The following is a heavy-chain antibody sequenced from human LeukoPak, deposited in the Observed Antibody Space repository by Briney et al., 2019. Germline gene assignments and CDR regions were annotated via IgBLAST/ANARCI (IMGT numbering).Heavy chain of an antibody. D-gene: IGHD3-3*01. Sequence: SETLSLTCTVSGGSISSYYWSWIRQPAGKGLEWIGRIYTSGSTNYNPSLKSRVTMSVDTSKNQFSLKLSSVTAADTAVYYCARVEYYDFWSGYSGYMDVWGKGTTVTVSS. CDR2: IYTSGST. CDR3: ARVEYYDFWSGYSGYMDV. CDR1: GGSISSYY. V-gene: IGHV4-4*07. J-gene: IGHJ6*03.